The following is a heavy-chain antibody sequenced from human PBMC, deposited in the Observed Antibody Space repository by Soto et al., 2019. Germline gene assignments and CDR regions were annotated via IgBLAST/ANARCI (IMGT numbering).Heavy chain of an antibody. Sequence: ASVKVSCKASGGTFSSYAISWVRQAPGQGLEWMGGIIPIFGTANYAQKFQGRVTITADESTSTVYMELSSLRSEDTAVYYCARRTPQGLVLDPWGQGTMVTVYS. J-gene: IGHJ5*02. CDR1: GGTFSSYA. CDR3: ARRTPQGLVLDP. D-gene: IGHD6-6*01. V-gene: IGHV1-69*13. CDR2: IIPIFGTA.